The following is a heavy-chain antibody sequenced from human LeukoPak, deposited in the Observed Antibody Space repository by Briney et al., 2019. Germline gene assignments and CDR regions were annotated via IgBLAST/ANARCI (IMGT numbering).Heavy chain of an antibody. CDR1: GGSISSGTYY. D-gene: IGHD6-6*01. CDR3: AREGAARNFDY. J-gene: IGHJ4*02. Sequence: SETLSLTCTVSGGSISSGTYYWTWIRQPAGKGLEWIGRIYTSGSTNFNPSLKSRVSISLDTSQNQFSLKLSSVTAADTAVYYCAREGAARNFDYWGQGILVTVSS. CDR2: IYTSGST. V-gene: IGHV4-61*02.